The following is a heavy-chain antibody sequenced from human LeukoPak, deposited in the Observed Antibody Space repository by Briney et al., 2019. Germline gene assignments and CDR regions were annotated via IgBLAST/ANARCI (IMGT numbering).Heavy chain of an antibody. J-gene: IGHJ4*02. V-gene: IGHV3-23*01. Sequence: GGSLRLSCAASGFTFSSYGMSWVRQAPGKGLEWVSGISGSGGSTYYADSVKGRFTISRDNAKNTLHLQMNSLRAEDTAVYYCTRVAGSGSVDWGQGTLVTVSS. D-gene: IGHD1-26*01. CDR3: TRVAGSGSVD. CDR2: ISGSGGST. CDR1: GFTFSSYG.